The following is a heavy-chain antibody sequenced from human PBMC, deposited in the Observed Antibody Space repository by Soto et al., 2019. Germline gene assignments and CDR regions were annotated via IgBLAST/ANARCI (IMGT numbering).Heavy chain of an antibody. J-gene: IGHJ4*02. CDR1: GFTFSRYG. CDR3: ENERETAGSTLFGVLIN. V-gene: IGHV3-30*18. D-gene: IGHD3-3*01. Sequence: GGSLRLSCAASGFTFSRYGMHWVRQAPGKGMEWVAFISYDGSNEYSVDSVKGRFTISRDNSKNTLFLQMSSLRVEDTAVYYCENERETAGSTLFGVLINGGQGTMGTVAS. CDR2: ISYDGSNE.